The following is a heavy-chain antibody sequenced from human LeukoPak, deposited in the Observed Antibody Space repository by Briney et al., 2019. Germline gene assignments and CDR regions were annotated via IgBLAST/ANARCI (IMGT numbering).Heavy chain of an antibody. CDR3: ARYCSSTSCFNFDY. D-gene: IGHD2-2*01. CDR2: IWYDGSNK. V-gene: IGHV3-33*01. CDR1: GFTFSSYG. Sequence: GGSLRLSCAASGFTFSSYGMHWVRQAPGKGLEWVAVIWYDGSNKYYADSVKGRFTISRDNSKNTLYLQMNSLRAEDTAVYYCARYCSSTSCFNFDYWGQGTLVTVSS. J-gene: IGHJ4*02.